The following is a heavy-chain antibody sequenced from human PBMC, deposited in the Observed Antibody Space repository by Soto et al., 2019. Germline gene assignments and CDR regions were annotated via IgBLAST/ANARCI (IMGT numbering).Heavy chain of an antibody. D-gene: IGHD3-22*01. J-gene: IGHJ6*02. CDR2: TYCRSKWYN. V-gene: IGHV6-1*01. CDR1: GDSVSSNSAA. Sequence: PSQTLSLTCAISGDSVSSNSAAWNWIRQSPSRGLEWLGRTYCRSKWYNDYAVSVKSRITINPDTSKNQFSLQLNSVTPEDTAVYYCARGLGDYYDSSGYKYYYYYGMDVWGQGTTVTVSS. CDR3: ARGLGDYYDSSGYKYYYYYGMDV.